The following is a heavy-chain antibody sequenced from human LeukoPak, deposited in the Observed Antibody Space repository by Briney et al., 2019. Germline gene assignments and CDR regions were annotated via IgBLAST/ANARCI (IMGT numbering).Heavy chain of an antibody. D-gene: IGHD6-13*01. Sequence: ASVKVSCKASGYTFTGYYMHWVRQAPGQGLEWMGWINPNSGGTNYAQKFQGRVTMTRDTSISTAYMELSRLRSDDTAVYYCGLLILPIAAAGTPFDYWGQGTLVTVSS. CDR1: GYTFTGYY. J-gene: IGHJ4*02. CDR3: GLLILPIAAAGTPFDY. CDR2: INPNSGGT. V-gene: IGHV1-2*02.